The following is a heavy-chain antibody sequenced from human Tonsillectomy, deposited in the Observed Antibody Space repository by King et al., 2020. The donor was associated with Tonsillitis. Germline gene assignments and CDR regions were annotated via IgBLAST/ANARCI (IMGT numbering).Heavy chain of an antibody. J-gene: IGHJ4*02. CDR3: AKKLHKKTAYSTGWYEDY. V-gene: IGHV3-23*04. Sequence: EGKMGEDGGGLVQPGGSLRLSCAASGFTFSNSAMSWVRQTPGKGLEWVSRISGKGGSTYYDDSVKGRFTISRDNSKNTLYLQMNSLRAEDTAIYYCAKKLHKKTAYSTGWYEDYWGQGTLVTVSS. CDR1: GFTFSNSA. CDR2: ISGKGGST. D-gene: IGHD6-19*01.